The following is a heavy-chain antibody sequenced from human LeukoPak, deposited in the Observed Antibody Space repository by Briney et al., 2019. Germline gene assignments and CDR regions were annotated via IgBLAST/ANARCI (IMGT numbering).Heavy chain of an antibody. D-gene: IGHD4-17*01. CDR3: AKNMGYGDYWYFDL. J-gene: IGHJ2*01. Sequence: ASVRVSCKASGYTFIDYFIHWVRQAPGEGLEWMGWINPNSGGTNYAQKFQGSVTMTRDTSISTAYMELTRLNSDDTAVYYCAKNMGYGDYWYFDLGGRGTLVTVSS. V-gene: IGHV1-2*02. CDR2: INPNSGGT. CDR1: GYTFIDYF.